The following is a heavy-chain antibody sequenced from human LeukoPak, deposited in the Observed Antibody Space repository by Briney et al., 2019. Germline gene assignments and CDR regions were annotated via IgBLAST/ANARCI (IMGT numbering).Heavy chain of an antibody. Sequence: SETLSLTCTVSGGSISSYYWSWVRQPAGKGLEWIGRIYASGNTNYNPSLKGRVTMTVDTSKNQFSLNLSSATAADTAVYYCARLIPLAYCGGDCPRGAFDIWGQGTMVTVSS. CDR2: IYASGNT. V-gene: IGHV4-4*07. CDR1: GGSISSYY. D-gene: IGHD2-21*02. CDR3: ARLIPLAYCGGDCPRGAFDI. J-gene: IGHJ3*02.